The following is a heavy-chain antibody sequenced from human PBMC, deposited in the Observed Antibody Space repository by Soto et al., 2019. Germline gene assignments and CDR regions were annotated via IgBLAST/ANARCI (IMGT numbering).Heavy chain of an antibody. CDR1: GGSISSYY. V-gene: IGHV4-59*01. CDR3: ARALILTGYYIHDAFDI. CDR2: IYYSGST. Sequence: PSETLSLTCTGSGGSISSYYWSWIRQPPGKGLEWIGYIYYSGSTNYNPSLKSRVTISVDTSKNQFSLKLSSVTAADTAVYYCARALILTGYYIHDAFDIWGQGTMVTVSS. D-gene: IGHD3-9*01. J-gene: IGHJ3*02.